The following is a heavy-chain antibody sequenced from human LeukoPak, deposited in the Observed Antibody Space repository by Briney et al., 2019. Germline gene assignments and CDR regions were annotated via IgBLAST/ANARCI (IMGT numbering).Heavy chain of an antibody. CDR2: IYTSGST. Sequence: PSETLSLTCTVSGGSISSGSYYWSWIRQPAGKGLEWIGRIYTSGSTNYNPSLKSRVTISVDTSKNQFSLKLSSVTAADTAVYYCARAQLYYDSSGYYSHFDYWGQGTLVTVSS. D-gene: IGHD3-22*01. J-gene: IGHJ4*02. CDR3: ARAQLYYDSSGYYSHFDY. V-gene: IGHV4-61*02. CDR1: GGSISSGSYY.